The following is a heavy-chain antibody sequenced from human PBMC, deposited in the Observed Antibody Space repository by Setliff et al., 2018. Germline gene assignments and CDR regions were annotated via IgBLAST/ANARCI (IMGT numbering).Heavy chain of an antibody. J-gene: IGHJ6*03. CDR3: AKPTTVTTTHYYYYMDV. CDR2: IKQDGSEK. D-gene: IGHD4-4*01. V-gene: IGHV3-7*03. Sequence: PGESLKISCAASGFTFNTYWMTWVRQAPGKGLEWVANIKQDGSEKYYVDSVKGRFTISRDNVKNSLYLQMSSLRAEDTAVYYCAKPTTVTTTHYYYYMDVWGKGTTVTVSS. CDR1: GFTFNTYW.